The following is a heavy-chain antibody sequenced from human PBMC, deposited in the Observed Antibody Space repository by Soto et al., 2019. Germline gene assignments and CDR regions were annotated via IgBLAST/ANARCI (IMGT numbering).Heavy chain of an antibody. Sequence: ASVKVSCKASGYSIVNFGFSWVRQAPGQGLEWMGWISGSSGETRYAQKLQGRVTMTTDTSTSTAYMELRSLNSDDTAVYYCARDFFSSSSSHYFDIWGHGTLVTVSS. CDR2: ISGSSGET. V-gene: IGHV1-18*01. CDR1: GYSIVNFG. J-gene: IGHJ4*01. D-gene: IGHD6-6*01. CDR3: ARDFFSSSSSHYFDI.